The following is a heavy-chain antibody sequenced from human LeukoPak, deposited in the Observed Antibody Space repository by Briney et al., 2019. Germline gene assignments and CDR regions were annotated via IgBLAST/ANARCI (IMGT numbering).Heavy chain of an antibody. CDR2: IYTSGTT. CDR3: ARLGSSGSAQYFQD. V-gene: IGHV4-59*10. CDR1: GGSFSSYY. D-gene: IGHD6-19*01. J-gene: IGHJ1*01. Sequence: SETLSLTCAVYGGSFSSYYWSWIRQPAGKGLEWIGRIYTSGTTNYNSSLKSRLTVSVDPSKNQFSLTLSSGTAADTAVYYCARLGSSGSAQYFQDWGQGTLVTVSS.